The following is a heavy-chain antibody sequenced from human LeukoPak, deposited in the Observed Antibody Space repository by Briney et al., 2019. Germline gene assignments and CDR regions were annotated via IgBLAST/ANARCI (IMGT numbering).Heavy chain of an antibody. Sequence: GGSLRLSCAASGFTFSSYSMNWVRQAPGKGLEWVSSISSSSSYIYYADSVKGRFTISRDNAKNSLYLQMNSLRAEDTAVYYRARARSYGYPFDYWGQGTLVTVSS. V-gene: IGHV3-21*01. CDR1: GFTFSSYS. CDR3: ARARSYGYPFDY. J-gene: IGHJ4*02. D-gene: IGHD5-18*01. CDR2: ISSSSSYI.